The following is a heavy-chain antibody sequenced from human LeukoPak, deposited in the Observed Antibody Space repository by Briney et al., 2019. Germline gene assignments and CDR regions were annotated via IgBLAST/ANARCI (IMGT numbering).Heavy chain of an antibody. CDR3: AYPYGSGSYRRYYYYGMDV. CDR2: IGGSGGST. V-gene: IGHV3-23*01. CDR1: GFTFSSYA. Sequence: GGSLRLSCAASGFTFSSYAMSWVRQAPGKGLEWVSAIGGSGGSTYYADSVKGRFTISRDNSKNTLYLQMSSLRAEDTAVYYCAYPYGSGSYRRYYYYGMDVWGQGTTVTVSS. D-gene: IGHD3-10*01. J-gene: IGHJ6*02.